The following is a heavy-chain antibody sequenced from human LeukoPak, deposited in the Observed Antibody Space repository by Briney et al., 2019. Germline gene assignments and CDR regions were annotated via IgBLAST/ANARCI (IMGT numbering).Heavy chain of an antibody. V-gene: IGHV5-51*01. J-gene: IGHJ6*02. Sequence: GESLKISCKGSGYSFTTYWIGWVRQVPGKGLEWMGIIYPGGSDTRYSPSFQGQVTISADKSITTAYLQWSSLKASDTAMYYCARRSTPQYCSGGSCYSDYYYYGMDVWGHGTTVTVSS. D-gene: IGHD2-15*01. CDR3: ARRSTPQYCSGGSCYSDYYYYGMDV. CDR2: IYPGGSDT. CDR1: GYSFTTYW.